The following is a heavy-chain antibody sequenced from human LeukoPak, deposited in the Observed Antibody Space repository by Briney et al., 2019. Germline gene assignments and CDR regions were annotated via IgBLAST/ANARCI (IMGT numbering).Heavy chain of an antibody. V-gene: IGHV3-30*18. CDR3: AKDQFSH. J-gene: IGHJ4*02. CDR2: ISYDGSNK. Sequence: GGSLRLSWAASGFTFSSYGMHWVRQAPGKGLEWVAVISYDGSNKYYADSVKGRFTISRDNSKNTLYLQMNSLRAEDTAVYYCAKDQFSHWGQGTLVTVSS. CDR1: GFTFSSYG.